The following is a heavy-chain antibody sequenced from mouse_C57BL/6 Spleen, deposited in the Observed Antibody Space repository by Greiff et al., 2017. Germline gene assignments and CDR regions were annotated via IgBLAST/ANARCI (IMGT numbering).Heavy chain of an antibody. CDR1: GFTFSDYY. CDR3: ARNDGYYWYFDV. J-gene: IGHJ1*03. Sequence: EVKVVESEGGLVQPGSSMKLSCTASGFTFSDYYMAWVRQVPEKGLEWVANINYDGSSTYYLDSLKSRFIISRDNAKNILYLQMSSLKSEDTATYYCARNDGYYWYFDVWGTGTTVTVSS. V-gene: IGHV5-16*01. CDR2: INYDGSST. D-gene: IGHD2-3*01.